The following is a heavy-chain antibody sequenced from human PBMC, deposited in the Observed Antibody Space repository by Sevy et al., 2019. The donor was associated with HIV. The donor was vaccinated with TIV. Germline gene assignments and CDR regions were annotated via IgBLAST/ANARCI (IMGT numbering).Heavy chain of an antibody. V-gene: IGHV1-24*01. D-gene: IGHD3-22*01. J-gene: IGHJ4*02. CDR1: GXTLXXXS. Sequence: ASVKVSCKVSGXTLXXXSXHWVRQXPGKGLEWMGSFEPXXGETVYAQKFQGRVTMTEDTSSDTAYMELSSLRSXDTAVYYCATTKDYXDSSGSPXXYWGQXTLVTVSS. CDR2: FEPXXGET. CDR3: ATTKDYXDSSGSPXXY.